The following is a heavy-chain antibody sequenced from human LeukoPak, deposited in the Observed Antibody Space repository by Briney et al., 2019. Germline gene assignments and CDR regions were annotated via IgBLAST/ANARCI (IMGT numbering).Heavy chain of an antibody. Sequence: ASVKVSCKASGYTFTGYYMHWVRQAPGQGLEWMGWINPNSGGTNHAQKFQGRVTMTRDTSISTAYMELSRLRSDDTAVYYCARAPDDYDFWSGPFDYWGRGTLVTVSS. CDR3: ARAPDDYDFWSGPFDY. J-gene: IGHJ4*02. D-gene: IGHD3-3*01. CDR1: GYTFTGYY. CDR2: INPNSGGT. V-gene: IGHV1-2*02.